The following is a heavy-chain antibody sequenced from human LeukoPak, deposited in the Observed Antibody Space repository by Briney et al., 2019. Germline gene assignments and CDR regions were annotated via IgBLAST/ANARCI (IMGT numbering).Heavy chain of an antibody. D-gene: IGHD1-26*01. CDR2: VSHDGSNR. V-gene: IGHV3-30*18. CDR1: GFTFSSSG. J-gene: IGHJ4*02. CDR3: AKDTSSPNSGFYHY. Sequence: GRSLRLSCAASGFTFSSSGMHWVRQAPGKGLEWVSTVSHDGSNRYYGDSVKGRFIISRDSSRDTVYLQMNSLRAEDTAVYFCAKDTSSPNSGFYHYWGQGTPVTVSS.